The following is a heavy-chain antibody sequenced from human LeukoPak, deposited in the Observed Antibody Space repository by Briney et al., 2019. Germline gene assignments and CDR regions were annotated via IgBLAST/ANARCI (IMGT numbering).Heavy chain of an antibody. CDR3: AKDTVVRRVICYFDY. CDR1: GFTFSSYA. J-gene: IGHJ4*02. D-gene: IGHD3-10*01. V-gene: IGHV3-23*01. CDR2: ISGSGGST. Sequence: GGSLRLSCAASGFTFSSYAMSWVRQAPGKGLEWVSAISGSGGSTYYANSVKGRFTISRDNSKNTLYLQMNSLRAEDTAVYYCAKDTVVRRVICYFDYWGQGTLVTVSS.